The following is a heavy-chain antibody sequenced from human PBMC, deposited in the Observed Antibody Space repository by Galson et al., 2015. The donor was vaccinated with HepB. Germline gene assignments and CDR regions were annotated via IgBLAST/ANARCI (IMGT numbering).Heavy chain of an antibody. V-gene: IGHV3-30*04. CDR2: ISYDGSNK. CDR1: GFTSSSYA. CDR3: ARDKDPSRSWVDGLIYYGLAV. D-gene: IGHD6-13*01. J-gene: IGHJ6*02. Sequence: SLRLSCAASGFTSSSYALHWVRQAPGKGLEWVAVISYDGSNKNYADSVKGRFTISRDESRNTLHLQMNSLRAEDTAIYYCARDKDPSRSWVDGLIYYGLAVWGQGTTVTVSS.